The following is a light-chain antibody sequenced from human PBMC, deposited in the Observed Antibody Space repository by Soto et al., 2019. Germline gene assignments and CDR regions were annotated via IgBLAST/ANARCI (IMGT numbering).Light chain of an antibody. Sequence: QSVLTQAPSASGTPGQRVTISCSGSSSNIGSNTVSWYQQVPGTAPKLLIYNNDQRPSGVPDRFSGSKSGTSASLAIGGLQSEDEADYYCAAWDDSLNGWVFGGGTKLT. CDR2: NND. CDR1: SSNIGSNT. CDR3: AAWDDSLNGWV. V-gene: IGLV1-44*01. J-gene: IGLJ3*02.